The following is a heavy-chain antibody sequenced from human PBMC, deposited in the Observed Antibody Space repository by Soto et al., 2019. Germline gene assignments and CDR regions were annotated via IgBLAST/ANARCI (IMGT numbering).Heavy chain of an antibody. CDR1: GFSFSTYA. V-gene: IGHV3-23*01. CDR2: ISGSGGST. Sequence: GGSLRLSCAASGFSFSTYALSWVRQAPGKGLDWVSVISGSGGSTDYAGSVKGRFTISRDNSKNALYLQMNSLRAEDTAVYYCAMLPYYFDYWGQGTLVTVSS. CDR3: AMLPYYFDY. J-gene: IGHJ4*02. D-gene: IGHD2-15*01.